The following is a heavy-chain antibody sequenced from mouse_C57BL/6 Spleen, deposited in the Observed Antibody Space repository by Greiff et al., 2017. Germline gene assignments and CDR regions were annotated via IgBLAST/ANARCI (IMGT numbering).Heavy chain of an antibody. CDR2: IRSKSSNYAT. V-gene: IGHV10-3*01. Sequence: DVMLVESGGGLVQPTGSLKLSCAASGFTFTTSAMHWVRQAPGKGLEWVARIRSKSSNYATYYADSVKDSVTIAREDSQSRLYLQMNNLKTEDTAMYYCVRALYLYAMDYWGQGTSVTVSS. CDR1: GFTFTTSA. CDR3: VRALYLYAMDY. J-gene: IGHJ4*01. D-gene: IGHD2-3*01.